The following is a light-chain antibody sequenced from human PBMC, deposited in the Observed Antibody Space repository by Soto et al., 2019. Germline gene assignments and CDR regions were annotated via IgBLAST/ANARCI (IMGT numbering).Light chain of an antibody. CDR1: SSDFESSNL. V-gene: IGLV2-23*01. J-gene: IGLJ2*01. Sequence: QSVLTQPASVSGSPGQSITISCTETSSDFESSNLVSWYQQHPGKAPKVLIYEGNKRPSRISNRFSGSKSGNTASLTISGLQAEDEADYYCCSYAGYGPVFGGGTKLTVL. CDR2: EGN. CDR3: CSYAGYGPV.